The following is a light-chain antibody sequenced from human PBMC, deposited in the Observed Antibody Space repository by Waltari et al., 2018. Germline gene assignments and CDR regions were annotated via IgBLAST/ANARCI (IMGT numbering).Light chain of an antibody. J-gene: IGKJ3*01. CDR1: QDISNY. CDR2: DAS. V-gene: IGKV1-33*01. CDR3: QQYDTALFT. Sequence: DIQMTQSPSSLSASVGDRVNITCQASQDISNYLNWYQQKPGKAPKLLIYDASNLEAGVPSRFSGGGSGTDFSFTISSLQPEDIATYYCQQYDTALFTFGPGTKVDFK.